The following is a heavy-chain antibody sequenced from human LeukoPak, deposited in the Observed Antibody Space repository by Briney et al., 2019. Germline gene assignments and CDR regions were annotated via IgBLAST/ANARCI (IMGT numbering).Heavy chain of an antibody. V-gene: IGHV3-23*01. CDR3: ARDPNGDYIGAFDM. CDR2: IRASGGLR. CDR1: GFKFRDFA. J-gene: IGHJ3*02. D-gene: IGHD4-17*01. Sequence: GGSLRLSCAASGFKFRDFAMMWVRQAPGRGPEWVSGIRASGGLRFYADSVKGRFTVSRDNSENRLYLQMNYLTAADTAVYYCARDPNGDYIGAFDMCGQGTKVTVSS.